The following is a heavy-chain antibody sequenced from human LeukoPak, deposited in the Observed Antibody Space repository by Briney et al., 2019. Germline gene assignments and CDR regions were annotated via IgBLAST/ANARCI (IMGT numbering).Heavy chain of an antibody. D-gene: IGHD3-10*01. CDR3: ARAYGSGSYTLLFFDY. CDR1: GYTFTSYY. J-gene: IGHJ4*02. Sequence: ASVTVSCKASGYTFTSYYMHWVRQAPGQGLAWMGIINPSGGSTSYAQKFQGRVTMTRDTSTSTVYMELSSLRSEDMAVYYCARAYGSGSYTLLFFDYWGQGTLVTVSS. V-gene: IGHV1-46*01. CDR2: INPSGGST.